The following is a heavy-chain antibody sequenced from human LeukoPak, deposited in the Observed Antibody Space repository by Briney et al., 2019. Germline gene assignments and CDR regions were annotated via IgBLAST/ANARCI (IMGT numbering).Heavy chain of an antibody. Sequence: GGSLRLSCAASGFTFSSYSMNWVRQAPGKGLEWVSYISSSSGTIYYADSVKGRFTISRDNAKNSLYLQMNSLRDEDTAVYYCASSHYDSSGYYALTHNDYWGQGTLVTVSS. CDR1: GFTFSSYS. CDR3: ASSHYDSSGYYALTHNDY. J-gene: IGHJ4*02. V-gene: IGHV3-48*02. CDR2: ISSSSGTI. D-gene: IGHD3-22*01.